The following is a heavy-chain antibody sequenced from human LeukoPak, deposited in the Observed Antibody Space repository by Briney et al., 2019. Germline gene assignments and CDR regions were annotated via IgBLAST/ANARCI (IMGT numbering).Heavy chain of an antibody. Sequence: PSETLSLTCVVYGGSFSGYYWSWIRQPPGKGLEWIGDVNHSGSTNYNPSLESRVTISVDTSKSQFSLKLSSVTAADTSVYYCARDREVTRDFDYWGQGTLVSVSS. CDR1: GGSFSGYY. CDR2: VNHSGST. J-gene: IGHJ4*02. CDR3: ARDREVTRDFDY. D-gene: IGHD4-23*01. V-gene: IGHV4-34*01.